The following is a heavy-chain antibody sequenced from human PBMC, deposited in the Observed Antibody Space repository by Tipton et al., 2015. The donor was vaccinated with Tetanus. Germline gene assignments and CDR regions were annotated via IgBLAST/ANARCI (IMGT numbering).Heavy chain of an antibody. CDR1: GGSFSGSY. J-gene: IGHJ5*02. D-gene: IGHD3-3*01. Sequence: LRLSCAVYGGSFSGSYWSWVRQPPGKGLEWIGEVHPRGSTNYNPSLKSRVTISLDTSKTHFYLNLSSVTAADTAVYYCARSHVFRLTLFGEEIPRSGRFDPWGQGTLVTVSS. CDR2: VHPRGST. V-gene: IGHV4-34*01. CDR3: ARSHVFRLTLFGEEIPRSGRFDP.